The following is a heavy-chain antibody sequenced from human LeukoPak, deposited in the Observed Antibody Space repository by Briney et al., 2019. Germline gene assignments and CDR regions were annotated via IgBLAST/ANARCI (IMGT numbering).Heavy chain of an antibody. CDR2: IIPIFGTA. CDR1: GGTFSSYA. V-gene: IGHV1-69*05. CDR3: ARGVDNWNLRPLNWFDP. D-gene: IGHD1-7*01. Sequence: ASVKVSCKASGGTFSSYAISWVRQAPGQGLEWMGGIIPIFGTANYAQKFQGRVTITTDEPTSTAYMELSSLRSEDTAVYYCARGVDNWNLRPLNWFDPWGQGTLVTVSS. J-gene: IGHJ5*02.